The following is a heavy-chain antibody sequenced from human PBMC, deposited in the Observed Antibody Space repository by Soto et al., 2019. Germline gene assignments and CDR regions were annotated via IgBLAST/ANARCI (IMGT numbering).Heavy chain of an antibody. CDR1: GYSFTSYW. CDR2: IDPSDSYT. D-gene: IGHD1-7*01. CDR3: ARSRWGLALRHDY. J-gene: IGHJ4*02. Sequence: GESLKISCKGSGYSFTSYWISWVRQMPGKGLEWMGRIDPSDSYTNYSPSFQGHVTISADKSISTAYLQWSSLKASDTAMYYCARSRWGLALRHDYWGQGTLLTVSS. V-gene: IGHV5-10-1*01.